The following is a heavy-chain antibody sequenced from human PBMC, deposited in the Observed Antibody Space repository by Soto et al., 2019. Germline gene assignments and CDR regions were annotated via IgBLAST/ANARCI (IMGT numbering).Heavy chain of an antibody. V-gene: IGHV3-21*01. CDR3: ARERVVNYTDYYFDY. CDR1: GFDFYYYN. CDR2: ISGTGIDI. J-gene: IGHJ4*01. Sequence: EVRLVESGGGLVEPGGSLRLSCAASGFDFYYYNMNWVRQAPGRGLEWVSSISGTGIDIHFADSVKGRFVISRDNAKTSLYLQMNSLRPEDTAVYYCARERVVNYTDYYFDYWGHGTLVTVSS. D-gene: IGHD3-16*02.